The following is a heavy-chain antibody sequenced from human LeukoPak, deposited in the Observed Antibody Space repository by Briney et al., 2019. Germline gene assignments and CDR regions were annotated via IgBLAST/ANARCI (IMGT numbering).Heavy chain of an antibody. J-gene: IGHJ6*03. CDR1: GYTFTGYY. Sequence: ASVKVSCKASGYTFTGYYMHWVRQAPGQGLEWMGWINPNSGGTSYAQKFQGRVTMTRDTSISTAYMELSRLRSDDTAVYYCARDRGAAAGTLSYYYYYMDVWGKGTTVTVSS. D-gene: IGHD6-13*01. V-gene: IGHV1-2*02. CDR3: ARDRGAAAGTLSYYYYYMDV. CDR2: INPNSGGT.